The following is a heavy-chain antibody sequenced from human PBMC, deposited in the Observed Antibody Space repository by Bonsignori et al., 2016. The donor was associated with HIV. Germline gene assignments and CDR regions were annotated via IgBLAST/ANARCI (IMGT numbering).Heavy chain of an antibody. V-gene: IGHV1-69*04. CDR3: AREARAVAGAKSHWFDP. CDR1: GDSFSSNA. CDR2: IIPILDVA. J-gene: IGHJ5*02. Sequence: SVKVSCKASGDSFSSNAISWVRQAPGQGLEWLGKIIPILDVATYALKFQGRLTITADRSSTTAYMELSGLTSDDMAIYYCAREARAVAGAKSHWFDPWGQGTRVTVSS. D-gene: IGHD6-19*01.